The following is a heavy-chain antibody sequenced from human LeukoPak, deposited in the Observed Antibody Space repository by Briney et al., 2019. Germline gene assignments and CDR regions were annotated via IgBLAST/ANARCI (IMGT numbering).Heavy chain of an antibody. CDR3: AREEGGRLGIDYYFDY. D-gene: IGHD7-27*01. V-gene: IGHV3-7*01. CDR1: GFPFSNYW. Sequence: LAGGSLRLSCVASGFPFSNYWMSWVRQAPGKGLECVANIKEDGSEKYYVDSVKGRFTISRDNAKKLLFLQMNSLRAEDTAVYYCAREEGGRLGIDYYFDYWGQGTLVTVPS. J-gene: IGHJ4*02. CDR2: IKEDGSEK.